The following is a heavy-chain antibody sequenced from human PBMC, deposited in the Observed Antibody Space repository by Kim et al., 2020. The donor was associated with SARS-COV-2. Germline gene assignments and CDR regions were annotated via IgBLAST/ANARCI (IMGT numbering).Heavy chain of an antibody. Sequence: GGSLRLSCAASGFTFSSYGMHWVRQAPGKGLEWVAVIWYDGSNKYYADSVKGRFTISRDNSKNTLYLQMNSLRAEDTAVYYCARGGSSKGYYYYYGMDVWGQGTTVTVSS. CDR3: ARGGSSKGYYYYYGMDV. D-gene: IGHD6-6*01. J-gene: IGHJ6*02. CDR1: GFTFSSYG. V-gene: IGHV3-33*01. CDR2: IWYDGSNK.